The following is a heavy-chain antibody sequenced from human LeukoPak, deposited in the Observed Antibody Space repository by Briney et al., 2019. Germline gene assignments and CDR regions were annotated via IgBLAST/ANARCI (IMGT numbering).Heavy chain of an antibody. D-gene: IGHD6-13*01. CDR2: ISGSGGST. J-gene: IGHJ4*02. CDR1: GFSLYSYA. Sequence: GGSLRLSCAASGFSLYSYAVNWVRQAPGKGLEWVSGISGSGGSTYYADSVKGRFTISRDNSKNTLYLQMNSLRAEDTAVYYCVTNERYSSSWYYFDYWGQGTLVTVSS. CDR3: VTNERYSSSWYYFDY. V-gene: IGHV3-23*01.